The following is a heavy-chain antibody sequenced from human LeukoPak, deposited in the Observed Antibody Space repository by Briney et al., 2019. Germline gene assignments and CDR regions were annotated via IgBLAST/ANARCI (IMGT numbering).Heavy chain of an antibody. V-gene: IGHV3-23*01. CDR2: ISGSGGNT. Sequence: PGGSLRLSCAASGFTFSSYAMSWVRQAPGKGLEWVSVISGSGGNTYYADSVKGRFTISRDNSKNTLYLQMNSLRAEDTAVYYCAKGRGGISAACDYWGQGTLVTVSS. CDR1: GFTFSSYA. CDR3: AKGRGGISAACDY. J-gene: IGHJ4*02. D-gene: IGHD6-13*01.